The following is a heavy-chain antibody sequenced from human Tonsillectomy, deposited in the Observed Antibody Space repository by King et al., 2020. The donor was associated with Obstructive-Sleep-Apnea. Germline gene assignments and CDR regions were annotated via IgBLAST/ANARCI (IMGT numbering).Heavy chain of an antibody. D-gene: IGHD3-9*01. CDR2: IYYSGST. J-gene: IGHJ5*01. Sequence: QLQESGPGLVKPSETLSLSCTVSGGSISSSYWTWIRQPPGKGLEWIGFIYYSGSTHYNPSLKSRVAISVDTSKNQFSLKLSSVTAADTAVYYCARVGVDYDLLTGHNRHRDWFDFWGQGTLVTVSS. V-gene: IGHV4-59*01. CDR3: ARVGVDYDLLTGHNRHRDWFDF. CDR1: GGSISSSY.